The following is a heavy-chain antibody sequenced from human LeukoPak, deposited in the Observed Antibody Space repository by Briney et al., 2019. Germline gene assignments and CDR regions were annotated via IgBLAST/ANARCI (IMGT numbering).Heavy chain of an antibody. CDR2: VNPNSGGT. CDR1: GYIFTDYY. Sequence: ASVKVSCKASGYIFTDYYMHWVRQAPGQGLEWMGWVNPNSGGTNYAQKFQGRVTMTRDTSISTAYMELSRLRSDDTVVYYCAREPYYYSTGSYLDYWGQGTLVTVSS. V-gene: IGHV1-2*02. CDR3: AREPYYYSTGSYLDY. D-gene: IGHD3-10*01. J-gene: IGHJ4*02.